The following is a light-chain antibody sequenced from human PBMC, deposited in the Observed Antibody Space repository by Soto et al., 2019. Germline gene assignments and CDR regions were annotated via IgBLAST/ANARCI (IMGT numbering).Light chain of an antibody. V-gene: IGKV3-11*01. CDR1: QSVASY. Sequence: EIVLTQSPDTLSLSPGDTATLSCRASQSVASYLAWYQQKPGQPPRLLMYHASNRATGIPARFSGSGSGTHFTLTITSLEPEDFAVYYCQHRAGWPRGCFGPGTKLEIK. CDR3: QHRAGWPRGC. CDR2: HAS. J-gene: IGKJ2*03.